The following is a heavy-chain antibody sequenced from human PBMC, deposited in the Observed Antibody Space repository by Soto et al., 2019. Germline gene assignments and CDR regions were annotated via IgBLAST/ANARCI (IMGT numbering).Heavy chain of an antibody. Sequence: SVKVSCKASGYTFTSYYIHWVRQAPGQGLEWMGRTIPILDVADYAQDFQGRVTITADKSTSTAYMELTSLTSKDTAVYYCARDSPIGSTYSGYDAIDSWGQGTLVTVSS. CDR2: TIPILDVA. D-gene: IGHD5-12*01. CDR3: ARDSPIGSTYSGYDAIDS. J-gene: IGHJ4*02. V-gene: IGHV1-69*04. CDR1: GYTFTSYY.